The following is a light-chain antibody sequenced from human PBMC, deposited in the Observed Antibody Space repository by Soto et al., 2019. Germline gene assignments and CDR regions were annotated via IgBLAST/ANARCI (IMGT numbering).Light chain of an antibody. CDR2: GNS. Sequence: QSVLTQPPSVSGAPGQRVTISCTGSSSNIGAGYDVHWYQQLPGTAPKLLIYGNSNRPSGVPDRFSGSKSGTSASLAITGLQAEDEADDYCQSYDSSRSVLYVFGTGTKVTVL. J-gene: IGLJ1*01. CDR3: QSYDSSRSVLYV. CDR1: SSNIGAGYD. V-gene: IGLV1-40*01.